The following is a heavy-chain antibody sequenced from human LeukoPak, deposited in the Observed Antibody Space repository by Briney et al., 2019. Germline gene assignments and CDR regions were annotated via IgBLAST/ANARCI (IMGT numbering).Heavy chain of an antibody. CDR2: VYYSGNT. Sequence: SETLSLTCTVSGGSISSDTYYWGWIRQPPGKGLEWIGSVYYSGNTYYNPSLKSRVTMSVDTSKNQFSLKLSSVTAADTAVYYCARKAAGFDYWGQGTLVTVSS. CDR3: ARKAAGFDY. V-gene: IGHV4-39*07. D-gene: IGHD6-25*01. CDR1: GGSISSDTYY. J-gene: IGHJ4*02.